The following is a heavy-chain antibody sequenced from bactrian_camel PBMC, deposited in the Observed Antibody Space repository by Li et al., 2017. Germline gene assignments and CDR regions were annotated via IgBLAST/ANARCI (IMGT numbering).Heavy chain of an antibody. J-gene: IGHJ4*01. Sequence: ESGGGLVQPGGSLRLSCAASGFTFSRYYIHWVRQAPGKGLEWVSAVYVNGRGTGYADSVKGRLTISRDNAKTTVYLQMNSLKSEDTALYYCATGDVPYYWGQGTQVTVS. CDR2: VYVNGRGT. CDR3: ATGDVPYY. V-gene: IGHV3S6*01. D-gene: IGHD7*01. CDR1: GFTFSRYY.